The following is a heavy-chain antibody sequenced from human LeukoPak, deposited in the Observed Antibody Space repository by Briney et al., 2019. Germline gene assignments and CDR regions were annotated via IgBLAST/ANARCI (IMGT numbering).Heavy chain of an antibody. Sequence: TGGSLRLSCAASGFTVSSNYMSWVRQAPGKGLEWVSVIYSGGSTYYADSVKGRFTISRHNSKNTLYLQMNSLKAEDTAVYYCARAGWFGEPHYYYGMDVWGQGTTVTVSS. D-gene: IGHD3-10*01. CDR2: IYSGGST. J-gene: IGHJ6*02. CDR3: ARAGWFGEPHYYYGMDV. CDR1: GFTVSSNY. V-gene: IGHV3-53*04.